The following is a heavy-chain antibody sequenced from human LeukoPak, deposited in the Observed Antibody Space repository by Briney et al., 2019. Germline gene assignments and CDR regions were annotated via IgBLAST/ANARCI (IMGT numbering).Heavy chain of an antibody. V-gene: IGHV4-39*01. J-gene: IGHJ4*02. CDR1: GGSISSSSYY. D-gene: IGHD3-3*01. CDR3: ARQSFWSGYYGEEFDY. Sequence: SETLSLTCTVSGGSISSSSYYWGWIRQPPGKGLEWIGSIYYSGSTYYNPSLKSRVTISVDTSKNQFSLKLSSVTAADTAVYYCARQSFWSGYYGEEFDYWGQGTLVTVSS. CDR2: IYYSGST.